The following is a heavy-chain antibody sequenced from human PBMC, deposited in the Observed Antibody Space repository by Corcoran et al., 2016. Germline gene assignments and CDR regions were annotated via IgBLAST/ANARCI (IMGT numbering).Heavy chain of an antibody. CDR2: ISGSGGST. J-gene: IGHJ4*02. V-gene: IGHV3-23*01. D-gene: IGHD3-10*01. CDR3: AKDSYYYGSGRSLSGGFYFDY. Sequence: EVQLLESGGGLVQPGGSLRLSCAASGFTFSSYAMSWVRQAPGKGLEWVSAISGSGGSTYYADSVKGRFTISRDNSKNTLYLQMNSLRAEDTAVYYCAKDSYYYGSGRSLSGGFYFDYWGQGTLVTVSS. CDR1: GFTFSSYA.